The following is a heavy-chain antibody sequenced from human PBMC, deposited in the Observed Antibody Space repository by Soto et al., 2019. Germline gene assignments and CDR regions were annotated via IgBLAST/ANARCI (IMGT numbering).Heavy chain of an antibody. J-gene: IGHJ4*02. CDR3: VKGRGQWLVRSGGDY. CDR2: IRGGADST. V-gene: IGHV3-23*01. D-gene: IGHD6-19*01. CDR1: GFTFRNYA. Sequence: EVQLLESGGGLAQPGGSLRLSCAASGFTFRNYAMSWVRQAPGKGLEWVSVIRGGADSTYYADSVKGRFTISRDDSESTLYLQMNSLRAEDTAVYFCVKGRGQWLVRSGGDYWGQGTLVTVSS.